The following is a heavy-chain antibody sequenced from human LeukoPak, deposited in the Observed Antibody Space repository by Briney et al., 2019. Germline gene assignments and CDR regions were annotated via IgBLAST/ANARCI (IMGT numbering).Heavy chain of an antibody. Sequence: GGSLRLSCAASGFTFSSYGMHWVRQAPGKGLEWVAVIWYDGSNKYYADSVKGRFTISRDNSKNTLYLQMNSLRAEDTAVYYCAKDTSSSYNWFDPGGQGTLVTVSS. J-gene: IGHJ5*02. D-gene: IGHD6-6*01. CDR3: AKDTSSSYNWFDP. CDR1: GFTFSSYG. V-gene: IGHV3-33*06. CDR2: IWYDGSNK.